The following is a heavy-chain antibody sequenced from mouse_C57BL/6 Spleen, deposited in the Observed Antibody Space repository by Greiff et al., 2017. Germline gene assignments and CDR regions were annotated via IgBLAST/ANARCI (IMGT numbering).Heavy chain of an antibody. V-gene: IGHV5-6*01. J-gene: IGHJ4*01. CDR1: GFTFSSYG. Sequence: EVKRVESGGDLVKPGGSLKLSCAASGFTFSSYGMSWVRQTPDKRLEWVATISSGGSYTYYPDSVKGRFTISRDNAKNTLYLQMSSLKSEDTAMYYCARQLGGNAMDYWGQGTSVTVSS. D-gene: IGHD4-1*01. CDR3: ARQLGGNAMDY. CDR2: ISSGGSYT.